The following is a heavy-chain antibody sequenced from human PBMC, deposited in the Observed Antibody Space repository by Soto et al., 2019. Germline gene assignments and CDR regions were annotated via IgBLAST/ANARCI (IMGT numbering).Heavy chain of an antibody. Sequence: PGESLKTSCKGSGYSFTSYCIGWVRQMLGKGLGGMGIIYPDDSDNRYSPSFQGQVTISDDKSTSSAYLQWRSLKASDTAMYYCARLSGAGTRVVYSWFDPWGQGTLVTVSS. CDR2: IYPDDSDN. CDR1: GYSFTSYC. J-gene: IGHJ5*02. V-gene: IGHV5-51*01. D-gene: IGHD6-13*01. CDR3: ARLSGAGTRVVYSWFDP.